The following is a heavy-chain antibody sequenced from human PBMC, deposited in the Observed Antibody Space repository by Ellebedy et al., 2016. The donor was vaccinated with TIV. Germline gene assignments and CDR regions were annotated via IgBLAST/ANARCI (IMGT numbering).Heavy chain of an antibody. D-gene: IGHD2-15*01. CDR3: ATERYDFQRQPLDN. V-gene: IGHV3-33*03. CDR1: GLSFRNQT. J-gene: IGHJ4*02. CDR2: LRFDDGGK. Sequence: PGGSLRLSCAASGLSFRNQTIHWVRQAPGKGLEWVTLLRFDDGGKKYADSVKGRFTISRDNSNNKVFLQLTSLRAEDTARYYCATERYDFQRQPLDNWGQGTLVTVSS.